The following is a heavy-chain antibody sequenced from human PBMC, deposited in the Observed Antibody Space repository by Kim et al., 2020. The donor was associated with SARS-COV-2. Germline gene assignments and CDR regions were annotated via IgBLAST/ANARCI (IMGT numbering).Heavy chain of an antibody. CDR2: IYYSGST. Sequence: SETLSLTCTVSGGSISSSIYYWGWIRQPPGKELEWIGSIYYSGSTYYNPSLKSRVTISVDTSKNQFSLKLSSVTAADTAVYYCAKAGNSDYYFDYWGQGTLVTVSS. V-gene: IGHV4-39*01. CDR3: AKAGNSDYYFDY. D-gene: IGHD6-13*01. CDR1: GGSISSSIYY. J-gene: IGHJ4*02.